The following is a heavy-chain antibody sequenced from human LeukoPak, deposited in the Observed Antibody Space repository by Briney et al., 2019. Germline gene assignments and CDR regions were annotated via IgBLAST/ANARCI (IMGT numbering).Heavy chain of an antibody. J-gene: IGHJ4*02. CDR1: GFSMSGYW. CDR3: ARVFGAYDSVDC. CDR2: IKQDGSER. Sequence: GGSLRLSCAASGFSMSGYWMSWVRQAPGKGLEWVANIKQDGSERHYADSVKGRFTISRDNAQNSLYLQMNSLRAEETAVYYCARVFGAYDSVDCWGQGTLVTVS. D-gene: IGHD5-12*01. V-gene: IGHV3-7*01.